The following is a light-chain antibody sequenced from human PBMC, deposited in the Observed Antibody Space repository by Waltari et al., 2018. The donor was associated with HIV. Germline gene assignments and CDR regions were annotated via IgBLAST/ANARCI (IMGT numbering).Light chain of an antibody. CDR2: SAD. CDR1: SSNIGSNV. Sequence: QSVLTQPPSVSGAPRQRGTISCSGGSSNIGSNVVNWYQQLPGKAPRLLIYSADLLSAGVSDRFSGAQSRPSASLAISGLQSEDEADYYCATWDYILRGYVFGPGTKVTVL. CDR3: ATWDYILRGYV. J-gene: IGLJ1*01. V-gene: IGLV1-36*01.